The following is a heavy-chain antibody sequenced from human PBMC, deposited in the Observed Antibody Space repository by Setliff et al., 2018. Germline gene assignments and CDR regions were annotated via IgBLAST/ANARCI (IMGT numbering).Heavy chain of an antibody. CDR1: GFTFSSYW. D-gene: IGHD3-3*01. V-gene: IGHV3-74*01. Sequence: PGGSLRLSCAASGFTFSSYWMHWVRQAPGKGLVWVSRINSDGSSTSYADSVKGRFTISRDNAKNTLYLQMNSLKTEDTAVYYCTREASVDFWSGYPYYYYMDVWGKGTTVTVSS. J-gene: IGHJ6*03. CDR3: TREASVDFWSGYPYYYYMDV. CDR2: INSDGSST.